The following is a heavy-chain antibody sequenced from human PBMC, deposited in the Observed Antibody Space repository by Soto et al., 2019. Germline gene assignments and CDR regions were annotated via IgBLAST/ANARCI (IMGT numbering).Heavy chain of an antibody. Sequence: SETLSLTCAVSGGSISSSNWWSWVRQPPGKGLEWIGEIYHSGSTNYNPSLKSRVTISVDKSKNQFSLKLSSVTAADTAVYYCERGEIRDGYNSDAFDIWGQGTMVTVSS. J-gene: IGHJ3*02. CDR1: GGSISSSNW. CDR3: ERGEIRDGYNSDAFDI. D-gene: IGHD5-12*01. V-gene: IGHV4-4*02. CDR2: IYHSGST.